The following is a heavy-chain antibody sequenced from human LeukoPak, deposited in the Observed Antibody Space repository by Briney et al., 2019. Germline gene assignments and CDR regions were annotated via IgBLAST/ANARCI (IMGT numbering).Heavy chain of an antibody. CDR2: IYISGST. CDR1: GGSISVYY. D-gene: IGHD6-13*01. Sequence: SETLSLTCTVSGGSISVYYWSWIRQPAGKGLEWIGRIYISGSTNYNPSLKSRVTMSADTSKSQFSLKLTSVTAADTAVYYCARNAAAAANFDYWGQGTLVTVSS. CDR3: ARNAAAAANFDY. J-gene: IGHJ4*02. V-gene: IGHV4-4*07.